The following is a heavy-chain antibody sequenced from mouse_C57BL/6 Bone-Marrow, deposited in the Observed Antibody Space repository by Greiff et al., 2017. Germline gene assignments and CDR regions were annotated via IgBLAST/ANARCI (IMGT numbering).Heavy chain of an antibody. CDR1: GFTFSDYG. V-gene: IGHV5-4*03. J-gene: IGHJ1*03. Sequence: DVKLVESGGGLVKPGGSLKLSCAASGFTFSDYGMHWVRQAPEKGLEWVATISDGGSYTYYPDNVKGRFTISRDNAKNNLYLQMSHLKSEDTAMYYCARGDPYYGRDYWYFDVWGTGTTVTVSS. CDR2: ISDGGSYT. D-gene: IGHD1-1*01. CDR3: ARGDPYYGRDYWYFDV.